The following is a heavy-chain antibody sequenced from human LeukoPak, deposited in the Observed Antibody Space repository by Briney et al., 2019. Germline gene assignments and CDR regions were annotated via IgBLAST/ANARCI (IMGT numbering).Heavy chain of an antibody. CDR3: ARGSMDLWFSSGYYYMDV. CDR1: GGSFSGYY. D-gene: IGHD3-10*01. CDR2: INHSGST. J-gene: IGHJ6*03. Sequence: SETLSLTCAVYGGSFSGYYWSWIRQPPGKGLEWIGEINHSGSTNYNPSLKSRVTISVDTSKNQFSLKLSSVTAADTAVYYCARGSMDLWFSSGYYYMDVWGKGTTVTVSS. V-gene: IGHV4-34*01.